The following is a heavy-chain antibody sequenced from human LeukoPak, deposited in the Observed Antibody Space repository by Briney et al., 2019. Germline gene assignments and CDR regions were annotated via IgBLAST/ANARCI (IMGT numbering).Heavy chain of an antibody. CDR3: ARGKRVLRFLEWLLTHFDY. CDR2: INPSGGST. V-gene: IGHV1-46*01. D-gene: IGHD3-3*01. CDR1: GYTFTSYY. J-gene: IGHJ4*02. Sequence: ASVKVSCKASGYTFTSYYMHWVRQAPGQGLEWMGIINPSGGSTSYAQKFQGRVTMTRDTSTSTDYMELSSLRSEDTAVYYCARGKRVLRFLEWLLTHFDYWGQGTLVTVSS.